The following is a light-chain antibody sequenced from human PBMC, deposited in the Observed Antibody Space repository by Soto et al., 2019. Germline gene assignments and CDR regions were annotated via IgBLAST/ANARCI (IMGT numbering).Light chain of an antibody. Sequence: QSALTQPASVSGSPGQSITISCTGTSSDVGGYNYVSWYQQHPGKAPKLMIYEVSNRPSGVSNRFSGSKSGNTASLTISGLQPEDEADYYCNSYTNRYTFVLGTGTKLTVL. CDR3: NSYTNRYTFV. CDR1: SSDVGGYNY. CDR2: EVS. J-gene: IGLJ1*01. V-gene: IGLV2-14*01.